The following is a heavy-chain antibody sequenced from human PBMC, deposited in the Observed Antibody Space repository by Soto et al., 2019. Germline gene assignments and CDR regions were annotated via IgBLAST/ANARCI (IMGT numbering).Heavy chain of an antibody. V-gene: IGHV3-30*18. CDR2: ISYDGSNE. D-gene: IGHD6-19*01. CDR1: GLTFSSYG. J-gene: IGHJ6*02. CDR3: AKAQRVAGSHGLDA. Sequence: PGGSLRLSCAASGLTFSSYGMHWVRQAPGKGLEWVAVISYDGSNEHFARSVRGRFTISRDNSKNTLYLQMNRLRPEDTAVYYCAKAQRVAGSHGLDAWGQGTTVTVSS.